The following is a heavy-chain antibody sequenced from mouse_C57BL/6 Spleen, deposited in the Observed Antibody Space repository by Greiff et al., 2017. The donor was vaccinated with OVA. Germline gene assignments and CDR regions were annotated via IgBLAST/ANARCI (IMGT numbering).Heavy chain of an antibody. J-gene: IGHJ2*01. CDR1: GFTFSSYA. D-gene: IGHD2-5*01. V-gene: IGHV5-4*03. Sequence: EVKLQESGGGLVKPGGSLKLSCAASGFTFSSYAMSWVRQTPEKRLEWVATISDGGSYTYYPDNVKGRFTISRDNAKNNLYLQMSHLKSEDTAMYYCAGSNYDLYYFDYWGQGTTLTVSS. CDR3: AGSNYDLYYFDY. CDR2: ISDGGSYT.